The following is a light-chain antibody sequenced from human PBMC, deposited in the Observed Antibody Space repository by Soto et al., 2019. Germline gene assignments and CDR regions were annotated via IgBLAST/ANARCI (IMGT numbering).Light chain of an antibody. CDR2: DAS. J-gene: IGKJ5*01. CDR3: QQSSSWPPIT. V-gene: IGKV3-11*01. CDR1: QIVSTY. Sequence: EIVLTQSPATLSLSPGEIATLSCSASQIVSTYIGWCQQKPGQAPRLLIYDASNRATGIPARFSGSGSGTDSTLTISSLEPEDFAVYYCQQSSSWPPITFGQGTRLEIK.